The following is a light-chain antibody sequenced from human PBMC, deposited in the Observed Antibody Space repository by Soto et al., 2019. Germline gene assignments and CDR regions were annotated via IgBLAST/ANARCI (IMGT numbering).Light chain of an antibody. CDR1: QSQIHSDGIAY. CDR2: KVS. J-gene: IGKJ5*01. V-gene: IGKV2-30*02. Sequence: DEWTQCALKRPVTGRQVELSCCSCNQSQIHSDGIAYFSWFQQRLGRSPRRLIYKVSNLDSGFPARYRGSESGLHFGQTSSTVEPEEAGVYYFMQGTRWPPRTFSLGTRLEIK. CDR3: MQGTRWPPRT.